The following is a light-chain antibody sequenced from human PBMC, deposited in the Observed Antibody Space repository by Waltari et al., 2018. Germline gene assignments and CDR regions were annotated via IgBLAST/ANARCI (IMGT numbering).Light chain of an antibody. CDR3: QQYYNYWT. V-gene: IGKV1-5*03. Sequence: DIQMTQSPSTLSASVGERVTITCRASQSINAWLAWYQQKPGKAPKLLIYKASNLESGVPSRFSGSGSGTEFTLTISSLQPGDFATYYCQQYYNYWTFGQGTKVEIK. CDR2: KAS. J-gene: IGKJ1*01. CDR1: QSINAW.